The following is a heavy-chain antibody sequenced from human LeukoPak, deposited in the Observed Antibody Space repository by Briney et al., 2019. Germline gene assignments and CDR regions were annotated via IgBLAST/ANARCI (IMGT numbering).Heavy chain of an antibody. CDR1: GGSISSGGYY. CDR3: AKVRGLYGSGSY. J-gene: IGHJ4*02. Sequence: ETLSLTCTVSGGSISSGGYYWSWVRQAPGKGLEWVSAISGSGGSTYYADSVKGRFTISRDNSKNTLYLQMNSLRAEDTAVYYCAKVRGLYGSGSYWGQGTLVTVSS. V-gene: IGHV3-23*01. CDR2: ISGSGGST. D-gene: IGHD3-10*01.